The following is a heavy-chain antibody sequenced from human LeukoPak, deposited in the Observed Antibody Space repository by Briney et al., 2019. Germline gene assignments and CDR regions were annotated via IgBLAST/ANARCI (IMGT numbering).Heavy chain of an antibody. CDR2: IWYDGSNT. J-gene: IGHJ4*02. V-gene: IGHV3-33*01. Sequence: GRSLRLSCAASGFTFRSYGMHWVRQAPGKGLEWVAVIWYDGSNTYYADSVKGRFTISRDNSKNTLYLQMNSLRAEDTAVYYCAREPTTVSPPGWGQGTLVTVSS. D-gene: IGHD4-11*01. CDR1: GFTFRSYG. CDR3: AREPTTVSPPG.